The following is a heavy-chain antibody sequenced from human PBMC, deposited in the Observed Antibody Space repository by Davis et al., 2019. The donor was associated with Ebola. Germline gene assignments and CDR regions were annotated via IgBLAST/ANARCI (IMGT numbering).Heavy chain of an antibody. CDR1: GYTFTGYY. Sequence: ASVKVSCKASGYTFTGYYMHWVRQAPGQGLEWMGRINPNSGGTNYAQKFQGRVTMTRDTSISTAYMELSRLRSDDTAVYYCAVGGDFWSGYYEPDIDYWGQGTLVTVSS. D-gene: IGHD3-3*01. CDR3: AVGGDFWSGYYEPDIDY. V-gene: IGHV1-2*06. J-gene: IGHJ4*02. CDR2: INPNSGGT.